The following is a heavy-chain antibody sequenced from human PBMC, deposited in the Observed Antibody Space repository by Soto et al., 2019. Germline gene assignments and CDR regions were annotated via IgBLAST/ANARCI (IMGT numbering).Heavy chain of an antibody. CDR1: AGSFSGYY. CDR3: ARDRRLRYLDWLSSSNWYDP. D-gene: IGHD3-9*01. CDR2: ITHSGST. Sequence: PSETLSLTCAVYAGSFSGYYSGSIRQPPGKGLEWVGEITHSGSTNYNPSLKSRVTISVDTSKNEFCLKLSWGTAEDRAVYYCARDRRLRYLDWLSSSNWYDPWGRGSLGADSS. J-gene: IGHJ5*02. V-gene: IGHV4-34*01.